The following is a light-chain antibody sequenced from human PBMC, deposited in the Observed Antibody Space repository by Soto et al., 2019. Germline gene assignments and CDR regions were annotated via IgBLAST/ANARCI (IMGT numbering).Light chain of an antibody. CDR1: SSDVGGYEY. CDR3: CSYAGSYTYVV. V-gene: IGLV2-11*01. CDR2: DVS. J-gene: IGLJ2*01. Sequence: QSALTQPRSVSGSPGQSVTISCTGTSSDVGGYEYVSWYQQHPGKAPKLMIYDVSKRPSGVPDRFSGSKSGNTASLTISGLQAEDEADYCCCSYAGSYTYVVFGGGTKLTVL.